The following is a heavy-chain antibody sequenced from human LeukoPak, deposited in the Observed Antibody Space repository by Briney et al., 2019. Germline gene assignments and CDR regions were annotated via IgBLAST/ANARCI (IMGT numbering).Heavy chain of an antibody. CDR1: GFTFSSYA. J-gene: IGHJ4*02. V-gene: IGHV3-30-3*01. Sequence: PSGGSLRLSCAASGFTFSSYAMHWVRQAPGKGLEWVAVISYDGSNKYYADSVKGRFTISRDNSKNTLYLQMNSLRAEDTAVYYCARDRDFWSGMIGTFDYWGQGTLVTVSS. CDR2: ISYDGSNK. CDR3: ARDRDFWSGMIGTFDY. D-gene: IGHD3-3*01.